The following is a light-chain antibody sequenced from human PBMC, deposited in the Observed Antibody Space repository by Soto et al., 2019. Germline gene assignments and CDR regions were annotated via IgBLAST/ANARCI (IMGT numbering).Light chain of an antibody. V-gene: IGKV3-15*01. CDR3: QHYNNWPFT. Sequence: EIVMTQSPATLSVSPGERATLSCRASQSVSSNLAWYQQKPGQAPTLLIYGASARATGIPARFSGSGSGTEFTLTISSLQSEDFAVYYCQHYNNWPFTVGQGTKLEI. J-gene: IGKJ2*01. CDR2: GAS. CDR1: QSVSSN.